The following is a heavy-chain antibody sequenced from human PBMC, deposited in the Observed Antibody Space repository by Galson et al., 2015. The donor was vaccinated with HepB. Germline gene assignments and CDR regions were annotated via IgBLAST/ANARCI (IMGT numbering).Heavy chain of an antibody. CDR2: IDNDGGIT. CDR3: SRDVGGRYSS. J-gene: IGHJ4*02. D-gene: IGHD1-26*01. Sequence: SLRLSCAGSGFIFRTYWMHWVRQVPGKGLVWVSRIDNDGGITNYADAVKGRFTISRDNSKNTLYLQISSLLDEETAVYYWSRDVGGRYSSWGQGTLVTVS. CDR1: GFIFRTYW. V-gene: IGHV3-74*01.